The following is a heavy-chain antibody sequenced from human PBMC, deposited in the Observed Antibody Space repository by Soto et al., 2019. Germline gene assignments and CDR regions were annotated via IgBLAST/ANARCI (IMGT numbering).Heavy chain of an antibody. Sequence: LRLSCAASGFTFSDYYMSWIRQAPGKGLEWVSYISSSSSYTNYADSVKGRFTISRDNAKNSLYLQMNSLRAEDTAVYYCASASSSSEFDYWGQGTLVTVSS. J-gene: IGHJ4*02. CDR3: ASASSSSEFDY. CDR2: ISSSSSYT. V-gene: IGHV3-11*06. CDR1: GFTFSDYY. D-gene: IGHD6-6*01.